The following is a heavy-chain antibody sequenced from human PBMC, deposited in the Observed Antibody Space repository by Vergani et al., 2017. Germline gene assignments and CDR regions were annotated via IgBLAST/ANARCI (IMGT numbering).Heavy chain of an antibody. V-gene: IGHV3-33*01. CDR2: IWYDGSNK. J-gene: IGHJ6*02. CDR3: ARVGNSGYDWGDYYYGMDV. D-gene: IGHD5-12*01. CDR1: GFTFSSYG. Sequence: QVQLVESGGGVVQPGRSLRLSCAASGFTFSSYGMHWVRQAPGKGLEWVAVIWYDGSNKYYADSVKGRFTISRDNSKNRLYLQMNSLRAEDTAVYYCARVGNSGYDWGDYYYGMDVWGQGTTVTVSS.